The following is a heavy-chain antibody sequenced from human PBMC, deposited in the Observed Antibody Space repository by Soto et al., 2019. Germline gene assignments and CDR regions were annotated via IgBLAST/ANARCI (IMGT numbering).Heavy chain of an antibody. CDR2: IWYDGSNK. CDR1: GFTFSTYG. J-gene: IGHJ4*02. Sequence: QVQLVESGGGVVQPGKSLRLSCAASGFTFSTYGMHWVRQAPGKGLEWVAVIWYDGSNKYHGDSLKGRFTISRDNSKNTLYPQINNLRAEDTAVYYCGRDGALGDTAVVDSWGQGTLVTVS. D-gene: IGHD5-18*01. V-gene: IGHV3-33*01. CDR3: GRDGALGDTAVVDS.